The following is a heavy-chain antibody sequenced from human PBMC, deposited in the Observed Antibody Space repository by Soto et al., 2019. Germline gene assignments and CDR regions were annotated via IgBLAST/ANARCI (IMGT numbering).Heavy chain of an antibody. J-gene: IGHJ3*02. D-gene: IGHD6-19*01. CDR2: ISYDGSNK. CDR1: GFTFSSYA. V-gene: IGHV3-30-3*01. Sequence: QVQLVESGGGVVQPGRSLRLSCAASGFTFSSYAMHWVRQAPGKGLEWVAVISYDGSNKYYADSVKGRFTISRDNSKNALYLQMNSLRAEDTAVYYCARGEAVAGLVNDAFDIWGQGTMVTVSS. CDR3: ARGEAVAGLVNDAFDI.